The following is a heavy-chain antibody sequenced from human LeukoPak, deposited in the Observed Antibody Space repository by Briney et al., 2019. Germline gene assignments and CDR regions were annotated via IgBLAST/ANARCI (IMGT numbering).Heavy chain of an antibody. V-gene: IGHV3-7*01. D-gene: IGHD3-16*01. CDR2: IKKDGSDK. Sequence: GGSLRLSCEASGFTIGDFWMSWVRQAPGKGLEWVANIKKDGSDKYYVDSVKGRFTVSRDNAKNSLYLQMNSLRAEDTAVYYCLQYNLGNTWGQGTFVTVSS. J-gene: IGHJ4*02. CDR3: LQYNLGNT. CDR1: GFTIGDFW.